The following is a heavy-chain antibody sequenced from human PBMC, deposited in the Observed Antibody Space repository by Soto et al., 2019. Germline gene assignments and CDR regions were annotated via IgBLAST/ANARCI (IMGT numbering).Heavy chain of an antibody. J-gene: IGHJ6*02. Sequence: QVQLVQSGAEVKKPGASVKVSCKASGYTFTSYDINWVRQATGQGLEWMGWMNPNSGNTGYAQKFQGRVTMTRNTSISTAYMEPSSLRSEDKAVYYCARGPYGGYGGIYYYYGMDVWGQGTTVTVSS. D-gene: IGHD5-12*01. CDR2: MNPNSGNT. CDR1: GYTFTSYD. V-gene: IGHV1-8*01. CDR3: ARGPYGGYGGIYYYYGMDV.